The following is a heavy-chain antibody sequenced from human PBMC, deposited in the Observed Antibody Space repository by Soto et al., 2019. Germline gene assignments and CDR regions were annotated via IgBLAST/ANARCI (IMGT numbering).Heavy chain of an antibody. CDR3: AKRDDAAHYYFDY. CDR1: GFTFSSHA. CDR2: ISGSGGTT. D-gene: IGHD2-15*01. J-gene: IGHJ4*02. Sequence: GSLRLSCAASGFTFSSHAMSWVRQAPGKGLEWVSTISGSGGTTFYPDSVKGRFTISRDNSKNTLYLQMNSLTAEDTAVYYCAKRDDAAHYYFDYWGQGALVTVS. V-gene: IGHV3-23*01.